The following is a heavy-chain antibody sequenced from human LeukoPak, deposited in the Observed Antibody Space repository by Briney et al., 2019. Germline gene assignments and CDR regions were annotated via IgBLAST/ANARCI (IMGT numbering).Heavy chain of an antibody. V-gene: IGHV3-9*01. D-gene: IGHD5-18*01. J-gene: IGHJ2*01. Sequence: GGSLRLSCAASGFTFDDYAMHWVRQAPGKGLEWVSGISWNSGSIGYADSVKGRFTISRDNAKNSLYLQMNSLRAEDTALYYCAKGCTAMVFVDWYFDLWGRGTLVTVSS. CDR1: GFTFDDYA. CDR3: AKGCTAMVFVDWYFDL. CDR2: ISWNSGSI.